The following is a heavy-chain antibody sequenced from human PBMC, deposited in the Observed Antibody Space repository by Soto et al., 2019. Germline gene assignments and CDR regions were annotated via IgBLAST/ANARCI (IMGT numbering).Heavy chain of an antibody. CDR2: ISAYNGNT. J-gene: IGHJ5*02. Sequence: ASVKVSCKASGYTFASYGISWGRQAPGQGLEWMGWISAYNGNTNYAQKLQGRVTMTTDTSTSTAYMELRSLRSDDTAVYYCARDLFPIYCSGGSCYSAFDPWGQGTLVTVSS. CDR3: ARDLFPIYCSGGSCYSAFDP. CDR1: GYTFASYG. V-gene: IGHV1-18*01. D-gene: IGHD2-15*01.